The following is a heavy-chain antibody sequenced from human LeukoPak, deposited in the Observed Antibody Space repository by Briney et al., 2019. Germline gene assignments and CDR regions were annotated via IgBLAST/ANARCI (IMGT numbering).Heavy chain of an antibody. V-gene: IGHV3-66*04. CDR2: IYSSGST. CDR1: GFIVSSNY. CDR3: TRLAVAYFDS. Sequence: GGSLRLSCAASGFIVSSNYMGWVRRAPGKGLEWVSVIYSSGSTYYPDSVKGRFTISRDESKNTLYLQMNSLRAEDTAVYYCTRLAVAYFDSWGQETLVTVSS. J-gene: IGHJ4*02. D-gene: IGHD6-19*01.